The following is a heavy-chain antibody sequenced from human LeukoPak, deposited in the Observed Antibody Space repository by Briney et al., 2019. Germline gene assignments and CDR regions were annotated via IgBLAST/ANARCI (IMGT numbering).Heavy chain of an antibody. CDR3: ARDRRYDSSGYPFDY. V-gene: IGHV1-18*01. D-gene: IGHD3-22*01. CDR2: ISAYNGNT. J-gene: IGHJ4*02. CDR1: GYTFTSYG. Sequence: ASVKVSRKASGYTFTSYGISWVRQAPGQGLEWMGWISAYNGNTNYAQKLQGRVTMTTDTSTSTAYMELRSLRSDDTAVYYCARDRRYDSSGYPFDYWGQGTLVTVSS.